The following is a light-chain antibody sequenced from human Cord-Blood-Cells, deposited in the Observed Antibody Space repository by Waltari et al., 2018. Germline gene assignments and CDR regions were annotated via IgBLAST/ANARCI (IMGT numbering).Light chain of an antibody. Sequence: DLQMTQSPSSLPASVGDRVPITCRASQSIRSYLNWYQQKPGKAPKLLIYAASSLQSGVPSRFSGSGSGTDFTLTISSLQPEDFATYYCQQSYSTPLTFGGGTKVEIK. CDR2: AAS. J-gene: IGKJ4*01. V-gene: IGKV1-39*01. CDR3: QQSYSTPLT. CDR1: QSIRSY.